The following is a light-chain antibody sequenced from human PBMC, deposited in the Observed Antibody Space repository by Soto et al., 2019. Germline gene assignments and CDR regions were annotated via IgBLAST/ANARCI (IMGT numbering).Light chain of an antibody. V-gene: IGKV3-20*01. J-gene: IGKJ4*01. Sequence: EIVLTQSPGTLSLSPGERATLSCRASQSVSSSYLAWYQQKPGQAPSLLIYGASSRATGIPDRFSGSGSGTDYTLTISSLATEDFAVYYCQQYGSSPLTFGGGTKVEIK. CDR3: QQYGSSPLT. CDR1: QSVSSSY. CDR2: GAS.